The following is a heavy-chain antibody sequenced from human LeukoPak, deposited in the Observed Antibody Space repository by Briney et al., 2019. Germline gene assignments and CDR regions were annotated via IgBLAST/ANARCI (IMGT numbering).Heavy chain of an antibody. V-gene: IGHV4-59*11. Sequence: SETLSLTCTVSGGSISSHYWSWIRQPPGQGLEWIGYIYHSGSTKYNPSLKSRVTISLDTSKNQFSLRLSSMTAADTAIYYCARDSGYDRYNWFDPWGQGTLVTVSS. J-gene: IGHJ5*02. CDR1: GGSISSHY. CDR3: ARDSGYDRYNWFDP. D-gene: IGHD5-12*01. CDR2: IYHSGST.